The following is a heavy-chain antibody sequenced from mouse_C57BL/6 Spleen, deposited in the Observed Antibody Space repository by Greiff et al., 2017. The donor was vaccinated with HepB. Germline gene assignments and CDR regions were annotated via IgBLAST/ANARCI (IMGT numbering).Heavy chain of an antibody. CDR3: ARDATYYTLYYFDY. Sequence: QVQLQQPGAELVKPGASVKLSCKASGYTFTSYWMHWVKQRPGRGLEWIGRIYPNSGGTKYNEKFKSKATLTVDKPSSTAYMQLSSLTSEDSAVYYCARDATYYTLYYFDYWGQGTTLTVSS. J-gene: IGHJ2*01. CDR1: GYTFTSYW. CDR2: IYPNSGGT. D-gene: IGHD2-12*01. V-gene: IGHV1-72*01.